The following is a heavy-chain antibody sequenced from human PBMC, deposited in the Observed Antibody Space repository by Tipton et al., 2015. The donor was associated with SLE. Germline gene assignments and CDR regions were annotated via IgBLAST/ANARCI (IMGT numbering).Heavy chain of an antibody. V-gene: IGHV4-59*12. CDR2: VHKSGTT. D-gene: IGHD4-17*01. J-gene: IGHJ4*02. CDR1: GGSISSYY. CDR3: AKDYNYDNADYN. Sequence: LRLSCTVSGGSISSYYWTWIRQPPGKGLEWIGDVHKSGTTNYNPSLKSRVTISLGTSTNQFSLRLSSVTVADTAVYYCAKDYNYDNADYNWGQGKLVIVSS.